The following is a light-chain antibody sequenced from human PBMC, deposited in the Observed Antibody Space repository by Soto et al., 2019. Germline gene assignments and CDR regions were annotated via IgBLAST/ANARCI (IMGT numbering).Light chain of an antibody. CDR3: QQYGTSPPT. Sequence: EIVRTQSPATLSVSPGERATLSCRASQSVSSNLAWYQQKPGQAHRLLIYGASTRATGIPARFSGSGSGTDFTLTISSLQSEDFAVYYCQQYGTSPPTFGQGTKVDIK. CDR2: GAS. CDR1: QSVSSN. V-gene: IGKV3-15*01. J-gene: IGKJ1*01.